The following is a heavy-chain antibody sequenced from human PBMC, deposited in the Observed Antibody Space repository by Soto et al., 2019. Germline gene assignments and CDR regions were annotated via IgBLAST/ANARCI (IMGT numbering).Heavy chain of an antibody. D-gene: IGHD1-26*01. CDR1: GYTFTSCA. V-gene: IGHV1-3*01. Sequence: QVQLVQSGAEVKKPGASVKVSCKASGYTFTSCAMHWVRQAPGQRLEWMAWINAGNGNTKYSQKFQGRVTITGDTSASTAYMELSSLRSEDTAVSYCARDVGATDYWGQGTLVTVSS. CDR2: INAGNGNT. J-gene: IGHJ4*02. CDR3: ARDVGATDY.